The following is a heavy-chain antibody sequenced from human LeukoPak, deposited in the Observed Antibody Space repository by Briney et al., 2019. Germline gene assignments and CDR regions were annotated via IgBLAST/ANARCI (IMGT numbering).Heavy chain of an antibody. CDR1: GFTFDDCA. J-gene: IGHJ6*02. CDR2: ISWNSNNI. D-gene: IGHD2-15*01. Sequence: GGYLRLSCAASGFTFDDCAMHWVRQAPGKGLEWVSGISWNSNNIGYADSVKGRFTISRDNAKNSLYLQMNSLRAEDTALYYCAKGRGYYYYYTMDLWGQGTTVTVSS. V-gene: IGHV3-9*01. CDR3: AKGRGYYYYYTMDL.